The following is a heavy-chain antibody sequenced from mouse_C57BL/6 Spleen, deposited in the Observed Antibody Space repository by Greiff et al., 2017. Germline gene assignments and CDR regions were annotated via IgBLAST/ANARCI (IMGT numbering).Heavy chain of an antibody. D-gene: IGHD1-1*01. J-gene: IGHJ1*03. CDR1: GYTFTSYW. CDR2: IYPSDSET. CDR3: ARPGITTVVADWYFDV. V-gene: IGHV1-61*01. Sequence: QVHVKQPGAELVRPGSSVKLSCKASGYTFTSYWMDWVKQRPGQGLEWIGNIYPSDSETHYNQKFKDKATLTVDKSSSTAYMQLSSLTSEDSAVYYCARPGITTVVADWYFDVWGTGTTVTVSS.